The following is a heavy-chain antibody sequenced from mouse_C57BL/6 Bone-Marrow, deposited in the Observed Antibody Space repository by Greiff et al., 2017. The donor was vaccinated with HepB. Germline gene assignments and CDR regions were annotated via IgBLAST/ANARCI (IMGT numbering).Heavy chain of an antibody. Sequence: EVMLVESGGGLVQPGGSLSLSCAASGFTFTDYYMSWVRQPPGKALEWLGFIRNKANGYTTEYSASVKGPFTISRDNSQSILYLQMNALRAEDSATYYCASLLWGFAYWGQGTLVTVSA. V-gene: IGHV7-3*01. CDR2: IRNKANGYTT. CDR3: ASLLWGFAY. CDR1: GFTFTDYY. J-gene: IGHJ3*01. D-gene: IGHD2-10*01.